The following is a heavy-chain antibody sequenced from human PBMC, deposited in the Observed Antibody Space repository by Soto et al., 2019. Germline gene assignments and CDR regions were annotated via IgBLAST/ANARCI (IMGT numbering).Heavy chain of an antibody. CDR3: ARDRAVKEGWFDL. J-gene: IGHJ5*02. CDR2: ISYDGSNK. CDR1: GFTFSSYA. D-gene: IGHD4-17*01. V-gene: IGHV3-30-3*01. Sequence: QVQLVESGGGVVQPGRSLRLSCAASGFTFSSYAMHWVRQAPGKGLEWVAVISYDGSNKYYADSVKGRFTISRDNSKNPLYLQMNSLRVEDTAVYYCARDRAVKEGWFDLWGQGTLVTVSS.